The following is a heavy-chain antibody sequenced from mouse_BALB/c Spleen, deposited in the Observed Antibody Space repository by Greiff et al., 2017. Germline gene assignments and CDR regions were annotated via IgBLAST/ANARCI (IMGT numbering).Heavy chain of an antibody. CDR1: GFSLTSYD. CDR3: VRDSAGYVGFAY. CDR2: IWTGGGT. D-gene: IGHD3-1*01. J-gene: IGHJ3*01. Sequence: VKVVESGPGLVAPSQSLSITCTVSGFSLTSYDISWIRQPPGKGLEWLGVIWTGGGTNYNSAFMSRLSISKDNSKSQVFLKMNSLQTDDTAIYYCVRDSAGYVGFAYWGQGTLVTVSA. V-gene: IGHV2-9-2*01.